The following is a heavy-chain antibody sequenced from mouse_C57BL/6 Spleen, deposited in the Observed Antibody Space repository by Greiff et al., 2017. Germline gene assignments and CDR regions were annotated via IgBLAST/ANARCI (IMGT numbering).Heavy chain of an antibody. J-gene: IGHJ2*01. CDR3: ARGGLLDY. V-gene: IGHV1-82*01. CDR1: GYAFSSSW. D-gene: IGHD2-3*01. Sequence: QVQLQQSGPELVKPGASVKISCKASGYAFSSSWMNWVKQRPGKGLEWIGRIYPGDGDTNYNGKFKGKATLTADKSSSTADMQLSSLTSEDSAVYFCARGGLLDYWGQGTTRTVSS. CDR2: IYPGDGDT.